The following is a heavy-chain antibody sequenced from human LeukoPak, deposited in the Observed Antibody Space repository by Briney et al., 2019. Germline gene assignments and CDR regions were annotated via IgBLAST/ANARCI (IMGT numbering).Heavy chain of an antibody. CDR1: GFTFSTYW. J-gene: IGHJ4*02. Sequence: PGGSLRLSCAASGFTFSTYWMTWVRQAPGKGLEWVANIKDDGSEKSYEDSVKGRFTISRDNVNNAVYLQMDTLRVEDTAVYYCARGLIYFEVWGQGTLVSVSS. CDR3: ARGLIYFEV. V-gene: IGHV3-7*04. CDR2: IKDDGSEK. D-gene: IGHD3-9*01.